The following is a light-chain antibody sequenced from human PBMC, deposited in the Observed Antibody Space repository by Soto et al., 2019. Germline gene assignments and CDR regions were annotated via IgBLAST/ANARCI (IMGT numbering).Light chain of an antibody. J-gene: IGKJ1*01. V-gene: IGKV1-5*03. CDR1: RSLSGW. CDR3: QQYFGAWT. CDR2: KVS. Sequence: DFQMTQSPSTLSASVGDRVTITCRASRSLSGWVAWYQQKPGKAPKLLIYKVSTLETGVPSRFRGSGSGTEFTLTINSLQPDDSATYFCQQYFGAWTFGQGTKVEI.